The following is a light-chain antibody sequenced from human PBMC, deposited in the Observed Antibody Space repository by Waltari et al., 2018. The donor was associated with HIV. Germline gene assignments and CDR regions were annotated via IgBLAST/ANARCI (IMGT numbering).Light chain of an antibody. Sequence: TQSPSTLSASVGDRVTITCRASQSITTYLAWYQQKPGQAPRLLIYDASNRASGIPARFSGSGSGTDFTLTISSLEPEDFAVYYCQQRSKWPPLTFGGGTKVEIK. V-gene: IGKV3-11*01. CDR2: DAS. J-gene: IGKJ4*01. CDR1: QSITTY. CDR3: QQRSKWPPLT.